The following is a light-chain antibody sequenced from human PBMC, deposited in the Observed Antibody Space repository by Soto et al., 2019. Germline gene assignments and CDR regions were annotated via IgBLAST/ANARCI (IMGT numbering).Light chain of an antibody. V-gene: IGKV3-20*01. CDR3: QQSGGSPVT. CDR2: GAS. CDR1: QSVSSNY. Sequence: EIGLTQSPGTLPLSPGERATLSCRASQSVSSNYFAWYQQKPGQAPRLLIYGASSRATGIPDRFSGSGSGTDFTLTISRLEPEDFAVYYCQQSGGSPVTFGQGTKVDIK. J-gene: IGKJ1*01.